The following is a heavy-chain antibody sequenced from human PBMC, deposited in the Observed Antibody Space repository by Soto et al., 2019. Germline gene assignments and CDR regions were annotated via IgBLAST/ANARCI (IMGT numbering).Heavy chain of an antibody. CDR3: AKSPHYGDSVSYCDY. Sequence: EVQLVESGGGLVQPGRSLRLSCVASGFTFDDYAMQWVRQAPGKGLEWVSGISWNCDSIGYADSVKGRFTISRDNAKKSLYHQMNSRRAEDTALYYCAKSPHYGDSVSYCDYWGQGALFTVSS. D-gene: IGHD4-17*01. J-gene: IGHJ4*02. CDR1: GFTFDDYA. V-gene: IGHV3-9*01. CDR2: ISWNCDSI.